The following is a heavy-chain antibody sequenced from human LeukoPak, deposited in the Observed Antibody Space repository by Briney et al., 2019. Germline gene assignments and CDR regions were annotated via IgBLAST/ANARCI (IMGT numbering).Heavy chain of an antibody. V-gene: IGHV5-51*01. CDR1: GYSFTSYR. Sequence: GESLKISCKGSGYSFTSYRIGWVRQMPGKGLEWMGIIYPGDSDTRYSPSFQGQVTISADKSISTAYLQWSSLKASDTAMYYCARPRRARYGDLDYWGQGTLVTVSS. CDR3: ARPRRARYGDLDY. J-gene: IGHJ4*02. D-gene: IGHD4-17*01. CDR2: IYPGDSDT.